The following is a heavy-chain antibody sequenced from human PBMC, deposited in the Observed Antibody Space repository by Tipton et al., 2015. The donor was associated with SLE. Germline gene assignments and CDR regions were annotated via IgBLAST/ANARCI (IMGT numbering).Heavy chain of an antibody. V-gene: IGHV4-59*11. CDR1: GGSISSHY. CDR3: ARGLELRSLYYYYMDF. CDR2: IYYSGST. D-gene: IGHD1-7*01. Sequence: TLSLTCSVSGGSISSHYWSWIRQPPGKGLEWIGYIYYSGSTNYNPSLKSRVTISVDTSKNQFSLNLSSVTAADTAVYYCARGLELRSLYYYYMDFWGKGTTVTVSS. J-gene: IGHJ6*03.